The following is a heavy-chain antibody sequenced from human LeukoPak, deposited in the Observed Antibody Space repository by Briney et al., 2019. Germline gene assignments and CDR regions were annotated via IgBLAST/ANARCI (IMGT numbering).Heavy chain of an antibody. CDR1: GGSISSSSYY. V-gene: IGHV4-39*01. J-gene: IGHJ6*03. CDR3: ARLSFGPYYYYYMDV. D-gene: IGHD3-10*01. Sequence: SETLSLTCTVSGGSISSSSYYWGWIRQPPGKGLEWIGSIYYSGSTYYNPSLKSRVTISVDTSKNQFSLKLSSVTAADTAVYCCARLSFGPYYYYYMDVWGKGTTVTVSS. CDR2: IYYSGST.